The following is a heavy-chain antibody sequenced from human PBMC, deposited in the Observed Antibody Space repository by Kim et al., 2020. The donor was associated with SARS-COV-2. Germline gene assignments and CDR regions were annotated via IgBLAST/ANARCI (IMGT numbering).Heavy chain of an antibody. CDR3: AKDIGNSYFDL. CDR2: ISWNGGQI. D-gene: IGHD4-4*01. J-gene: IGHJ4*02. V-gene: IGHV3-9*01. Sequence: GGSLRLSCEASGFSFGNYAMHWVRQAPGKGLEWVSGISWNGGQIDYADSAKGRFTISRDNAKNSLYLQLSSLRAEDTALYSCAKDIGNSYFDLWGQGTLVTVSS. CDR1: GFSFGNYA.